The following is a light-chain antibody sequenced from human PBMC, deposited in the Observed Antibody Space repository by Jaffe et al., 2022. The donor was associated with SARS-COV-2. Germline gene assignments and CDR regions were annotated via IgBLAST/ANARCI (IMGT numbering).Light chain of an antibody. CDR3: QQSYSRPPPT. CDR2: SAS. CDR1: QSISTY. V-gene: IGKV1-39*01. J-gene: IGKJ4*01. Sequence: DIQMTQSPSSLSASVGDRVTITCRASQSISTYLNWYQQKPGKAPTLLIYSASSLQSGVPSRFSGSGSGTDFTLTISSLQPEDFATYYCQQSYSRPPPTFGGGTKVEIK.